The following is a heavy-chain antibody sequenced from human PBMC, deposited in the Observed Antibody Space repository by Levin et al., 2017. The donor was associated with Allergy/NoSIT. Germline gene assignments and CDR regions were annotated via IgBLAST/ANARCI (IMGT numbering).Heavy chain of an antibody. CDR3: ARGGRGSSSLRYYGMDV. CDR2: IGTAGDT. Sequence: GGSLRLSCAASGFTFSSYDMHWVRQATGKGLEWVSAIGTAGDTYYPGSVKGRFTISRENAKNSLYLQMNSLRAGDTAVYYCARGGRGSSSLRYYGMDVWGQGTTVTVSS. CDR1: GFTFSSYD. V-gene: IGHV3-13*01. D-gene: IGHD6-6*01. J-gene: IGHJ6*02.